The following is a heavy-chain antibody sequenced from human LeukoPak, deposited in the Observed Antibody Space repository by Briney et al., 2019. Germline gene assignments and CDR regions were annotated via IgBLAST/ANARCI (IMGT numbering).Heavy chain of an antibody. CDR3: AKDYSKTSYYGSGTYYRPIWFEP. V-gene: IGHV3-30*02. CDR1: GFTFSSYG. J-gene: IGHJ5*02. CDR2: IRYDGSNK. Sequence: PGGSLRLSCAASGFTFSSYGMHWVRQAPGKGLEWVAFIRYDGSNKYYADSVKGRFTISRDNSKNTLYLQMNSLRAEDTAVYYCAKDYSKTSYYGSGTYYRPIWFEPWGQGTLVTVSS. D-gene: IGHD3-10*01.